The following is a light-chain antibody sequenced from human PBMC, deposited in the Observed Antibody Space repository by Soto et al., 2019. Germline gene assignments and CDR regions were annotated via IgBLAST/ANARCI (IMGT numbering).Light chain of an antibody. J-gene: IGKJ1*01. CDR1: QSVSSSY. CDR2: DAS. V-gene: IGKV3D-7*01. Sequence: EIVMTQSPATLSLSPGERATLSCRASQSVSSSYLSRYQPKPGQAPRLLIYDASTRATGIPARFSGSGSGTDFTLTISSLQPEDFAVYYCQQDYNLPPAFGQGTKVEIK. CDR3: QQDYNLPPA.